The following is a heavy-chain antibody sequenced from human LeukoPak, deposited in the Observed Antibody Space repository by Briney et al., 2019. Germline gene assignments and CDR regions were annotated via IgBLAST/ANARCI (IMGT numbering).Heavy chain of an antibody. D-gene: IGHD1-26*01. CDR3: VRDMQGGAPDAFDI. V-gene: IGHV3-11*01. CDR1: GFTFSDYY. Sequence: PGGSLRLFCAASGFTFSDYYMNWIRQAPGKGLEWVSYISSRGSTIFYADSVKGRFTISRDNAKNSLYLQMDSLRAEDTAVYYCVRDMQGGAPDAFDIWGQGTMVTVSP. CDR2: ISSRGSTI. J-gene: IGHJ3*02.